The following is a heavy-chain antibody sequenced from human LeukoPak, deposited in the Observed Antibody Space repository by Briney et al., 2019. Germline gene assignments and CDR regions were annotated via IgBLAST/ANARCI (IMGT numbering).Heavy chain of an antibody. V-gene: IGHV3-23*01. D-gene: IGHD1-26*01. CDR1: GFTFSNHA. CDR3: AKEYSGSFSPFPSYFDY. CDR2: ISGSGYKT. Sequence: PGGSLRLSCAASGFTFSNHAMNWVRQAPGKGLEWVSAISGSGYKTFYADSVKGRFTISRDNSKNRLYLQMNSLRAEDTAVYYCAKEYSGSFSPFPSYFDYWGQGTLVTVSS. J-gene: IGHJ4*02.